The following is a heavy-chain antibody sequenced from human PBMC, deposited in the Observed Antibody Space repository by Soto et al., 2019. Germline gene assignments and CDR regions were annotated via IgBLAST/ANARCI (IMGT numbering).Heavy chain of an antibody. V-gene: IGHV4-4*08. CDR3: ARGGDSPYHNQEFDF. Sequence: PSETLSLTCTVSGASITQYYWNWIRQSPGKGLEWIVSVSSTGSTVYNPSLTSRVTVSLDTSKNQFSLTLNSVTAADTAVYHCARGGDSPYHNQEFDFWDQGTLVTVS. CDR2: VSSTGST. CDR1: GASITQYY. D-gene: IGHD5-18*01. J-gene: IGHJ4*02.